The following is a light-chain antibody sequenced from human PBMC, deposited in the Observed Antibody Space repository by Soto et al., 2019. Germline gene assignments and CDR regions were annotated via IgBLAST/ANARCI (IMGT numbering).Light chain of an antibody. V-gene: IGLV1-44*01. Sequence: QSVLTQPPSASGTPGQRVTMSCSGSSSNIGTNTVNWYQQLPGSAPKLLIYSGNQRPSGVPDRFSASKSGTSASLAISGLQFGDEADYYCAAWDDSLTGYVFGPGTKLTVL. CDR3: AAWDDSLTGYV. CDR2: SGN. CDR1: SSNIGTNT. J-gene: IGLJ1*01.